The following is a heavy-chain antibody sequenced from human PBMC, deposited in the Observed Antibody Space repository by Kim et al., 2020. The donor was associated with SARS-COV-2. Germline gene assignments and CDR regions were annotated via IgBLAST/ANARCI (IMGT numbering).Heavy chain of an antibody. J-gene: IGHJ4*02. CDR2: STGSSTI. V-gene: IGHV3-48*02. CDR3: ATDRTY. Sequence: STGSSTIYYADSGKGRFTSSRDNAKNSLYLQMNSLRDEDTAVYYCATDRTYWGQGTLVTVSS.